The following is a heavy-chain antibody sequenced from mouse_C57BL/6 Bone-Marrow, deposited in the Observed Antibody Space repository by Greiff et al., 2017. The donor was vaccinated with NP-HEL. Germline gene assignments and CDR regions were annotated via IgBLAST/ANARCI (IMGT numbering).Heavy chain of an antibody. CDR1: GFTFSNYW. CDR2: IRLKSDNYAT. J-gene: IGHJ2*01. V-gene: IGHV6-3*01. D-gene: IGHD1-1*01. Sequence: EVNVVESGGGLVQPGGSMKLSCVASGFTFSNYWMNWVRQSPEKGLEWVAQIRLKSDNYATHYAVTVKGRFTISRDDSKSSVYLQMNNLRAEDTRIYYCTGPLRYYFDYWGQGTTLTVSS. CDR3: TGPLRYYFDY.